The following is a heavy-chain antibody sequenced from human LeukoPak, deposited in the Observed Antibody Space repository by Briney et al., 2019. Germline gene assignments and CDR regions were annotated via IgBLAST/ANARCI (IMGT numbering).Heavy chain of an antibody. V-gene: IGHV1-2*02. J-gene: IGHJ4*02. D-gene: IGHD3-22*01. CDR2: INPNSGGT. CDR3: ARRRGYYDSSGYYFRLDFDY. Sequence: ASVKVSCKASAYTFTGYYMHWVRQAPGQGLEWMGWINPNSGGTNYAQKFQGRVTMTRDTSISTAYMELSRLRSDDTAVYYCARRRGYYDSSGYYFRLDFDYWGQGTLVTVSS. CDR1: AYTFTGYY.